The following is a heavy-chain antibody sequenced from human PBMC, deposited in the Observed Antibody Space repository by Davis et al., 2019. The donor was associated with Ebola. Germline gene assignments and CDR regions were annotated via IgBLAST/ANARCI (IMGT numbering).Heavy chain of an antibody. CDR1: GFTFGDYA. D-gene: IGHD6-19*01. CDR2: IRSKAYGGTT. CDR3: TREIAVAGFYYYYYGMDV. J-gene: IGHJ6*02. Sequence: PGGSLRLSCTASGFTFGDYAMSWFRQAPGKGLEWVGFIRSKAYGGTTEYAASVKGRFTISRDDSKSIAYLQMNSLKTEDTAVYYCTREIAVAGFYYYYYGMDVWGQGTTVTVSS. V-gene: IGHV3-49*03.